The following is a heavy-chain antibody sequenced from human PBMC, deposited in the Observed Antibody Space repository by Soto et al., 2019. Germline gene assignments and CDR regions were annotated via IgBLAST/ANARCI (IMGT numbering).Heavy chain of an antibody. D-gene: IGHD6-19*01. J-gene: IGHJ4*02. CDR1: GGSITRNDHY. V-gene: IGHV4-39*01. CDR2: IKSSGST. CDR3: ARLGSSGWYQGSYFDY. Sequence: QLQLQESGPGLVRPSETLSLICTVSGGSITRNDHYWGWIRQSPGKGLEWIGDIKSSGSTNYNLSLKSGVSMSVETSKNQFSLKMNSVTAADTAVYSCARLGSSGWYQGSYFDYWGQGTLVTVSS.